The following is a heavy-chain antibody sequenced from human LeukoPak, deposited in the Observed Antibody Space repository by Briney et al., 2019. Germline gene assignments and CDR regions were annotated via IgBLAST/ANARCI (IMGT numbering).Heavy chain of an antibody. V-gene: IGHV3-7*01. CDR2: IKQDGSEK. J-gene: IGHJ4*02. CDR1: GFTFSRHW. Sequence: GGSLRLCCAASGFTFSRHWMTWVRQAPGKGLEWVANIKQDGSEKYYVDSVKGRFTISRDNAKNSLYLQMNSLRAEDTAVYYCARDGVPAANDYWGQGTLVTVSS. D-gene: IGHD6-13*01. CDR3: ARDGVPAANDY.